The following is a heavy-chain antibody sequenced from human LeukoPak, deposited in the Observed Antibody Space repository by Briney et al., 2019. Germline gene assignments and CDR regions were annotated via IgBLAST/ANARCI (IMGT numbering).Heavy chain of an antibody. CDR2: INPNSGGT. Sequence: AASVKVSCKASGYTFTGYYMHWVRQAPGQGLEWMGRINPNSGGTNYAQKFQGRVTMTRDTSISTAYMELSRLRSDDTAVYYCARDPTRRPDIVVVPATSTPYYYYYMDVWGKGTTVTVSS. D-gene: IGHD2-2*01. J-gene: IGHJ6*03. CDR1: GYTFTGYY. CDR3: ARDPTRRPDIVVVPATSTPYYYYYMDV. V-gene: IGHV1-2*02.